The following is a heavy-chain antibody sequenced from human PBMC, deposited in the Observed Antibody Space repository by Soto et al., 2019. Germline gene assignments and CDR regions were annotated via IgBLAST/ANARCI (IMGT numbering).Heavy chain of an antibody. V-gene: IGHV1-46*01. D-gene: IGHD5-12*01. Sequence: GASVKVSCKTSGYTFTNYHIHWVRQAPGQGLEWLGIINPSDGGTGYAQKFQGRVTMTRDTSTSTVYMDMSSLRSEDTAVYYCARVAHQSLDYWGLGTLVNVSS. CDR2: INPSDGGT. CDR1: GYTFTNYH. J-gene: IGHJ4*02. CDR3: ARVAHQSLDY.